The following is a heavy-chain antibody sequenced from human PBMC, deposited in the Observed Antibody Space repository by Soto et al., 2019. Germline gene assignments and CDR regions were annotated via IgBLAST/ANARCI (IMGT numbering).Heavy chain of an antibody. CDR2: ISPYNGNT. Sequence: QVQLVQSGAEVKEPGASVKVSCMASGYSFTSYGLIWLRQAPGQRLEWMGWISPYNGNTNYAQKLQGRDTMTTDTSTNTAYMELRRLRSADTAVYYCARQFGVNTHFDYWGQGTLVAVSS. CDR3: ARQFGVNTHFDY. V-gene: IGHV1-18*01. CDR1: GYSFTSYG. J-gene: IGHJ4*02. D-gene: IGHD2-8*01.